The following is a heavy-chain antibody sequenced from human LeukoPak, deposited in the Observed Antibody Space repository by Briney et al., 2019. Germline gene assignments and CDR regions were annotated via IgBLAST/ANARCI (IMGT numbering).Heavy chain of an antibody. Sequence: GGSLRLSCAASGFTFSSYGMHWVRQAPGKGLEWVAFIRYDGSSEYYADSVKGRFTISRDNAKNSLYLQMNSLRAEDTAVYYCAREEYSSGWPDHWGQGTLVTVSS. CDR1: GFTFSSYG. CDR3: AREEYSSGWPDH. D-gene: IGHD6-19*01. V-gene: IGHV3-30*02. CDR2: IRYDGSSE. J-gene: IGHJ5*02.